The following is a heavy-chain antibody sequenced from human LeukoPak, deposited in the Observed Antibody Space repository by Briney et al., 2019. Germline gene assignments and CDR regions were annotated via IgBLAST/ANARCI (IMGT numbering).Heavy chain of an antibody. CDR2: ISYDGSNK. CDR3: ARDPYMTTVTYYFDY. D-gene: IGHD4-17*01. Sequence: GGSLRLSCAASGFTFSSYAMHWVRQAPGKGLEWVAVISYDGSNKYYADSVKGRFAISRDNSKNTLYLQMNSLRAEDTAVYYCARDPYMTTVTYYFDYWGQGTLVTVSS. V-gene: IGHV3-30*09. J-gene: IGHJ4*02. CDR1: GFTFSSYA.